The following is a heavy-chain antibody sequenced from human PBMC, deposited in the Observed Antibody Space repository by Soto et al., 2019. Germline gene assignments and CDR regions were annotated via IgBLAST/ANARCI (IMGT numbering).Heavy chain of an antibody. CDR2: ISYDGSNK. CDR3: AKELGKWCYSPPDY. CDR1: GFTFSSYG. D-gene: IGHD2-8*01. Sequence: QVQLVESGGGVVQPGRSLRLSCAASGFTFSSYGMHWVRQAPGKGLEWVAVISYDGSNKYYADSVKGRFTSSRDNSKNTLYLQMNSLRAEDTAVYYCAKELGKWCYSPPDYWGQGTLVTVSS. J-gene: IGHJ4*02. V-gene: IGHV3-30*18.